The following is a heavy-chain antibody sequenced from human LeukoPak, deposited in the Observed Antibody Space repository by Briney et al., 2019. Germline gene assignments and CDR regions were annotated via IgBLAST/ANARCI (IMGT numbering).Heavy chain of an antibody. CDR2: TSVNDGA. J-gene: IGHJ4*02. D-gene: IGHD4-11*01. CDR1: GASVNAYR. CDR3: ARLWRDGSNWHPDDN. Sequence: SETLSLTCAVSGASVNAYRWSWIRQPAGQGLEWIGRTSVNDGATYNPSLMSRVTMSVDTSKNQFSLRLTSMTAADTAIYYCARLWRDGSNWHPDDNWGQGILVTVSS. V-gene: IGHV4-4*07.